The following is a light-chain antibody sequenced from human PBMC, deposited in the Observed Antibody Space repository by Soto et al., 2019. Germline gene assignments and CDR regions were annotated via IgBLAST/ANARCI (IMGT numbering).Light chain of an antibody. Sequence: DIQTTQSPATLSGSVGDRVTIHCRASQTISSWLAWYRQKPGKAPKLLIYKASTLKSGVPSRFSGSGSGTEFTLTISSLQPDDFATYYCQHYNSYSEAFGQGTKVDIK. CDR2: KAS. CDR1: QTISSW. J-gene: IGKJ1*01. CDR3: QHYNSYSEA. V-gene: IGKV1-5*03.